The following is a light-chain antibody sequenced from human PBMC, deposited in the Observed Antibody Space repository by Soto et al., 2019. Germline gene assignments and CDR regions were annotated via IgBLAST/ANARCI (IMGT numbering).Light chain of an antibody. J-gene: IGKJ3*01. CDR1: QSVNDD. Sequence: EVVMTQSPGTLSVSPGESATLSCRASQSVNDDVAWYQQKPGQAPRLLIYGASTRATDIPARFSGGGSGTEFTLTISSLQSEDFAIYYCQQYNDWPPITFGPGTKVNVK. CDR3: QQYNDWPPIT. V-gene: IGKV3D-15*01. CDR2: GAS.